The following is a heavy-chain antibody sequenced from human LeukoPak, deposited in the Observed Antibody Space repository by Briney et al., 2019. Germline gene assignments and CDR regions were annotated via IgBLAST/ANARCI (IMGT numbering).Heavy chain of an antibody. CDR2: IYYSGST. Sequence: SETLSLTCTVSGGSISSYYWSWIRQPPGKGLEWIGYIYYSGSTNYNPSLKSRVTISVDTSKNQFSLKLSSVTAADTAVYYCARVTYSSSWPIYYYYGKDVWGKGTTVTVSS. V-gene: IGHV4-59*01. J-gene: IGHJ6*04. CDR1: GGSISSYY. CDR3: ARVTYSSSWPIYYYYGKDV. D-gene: IGHD6-13*01.